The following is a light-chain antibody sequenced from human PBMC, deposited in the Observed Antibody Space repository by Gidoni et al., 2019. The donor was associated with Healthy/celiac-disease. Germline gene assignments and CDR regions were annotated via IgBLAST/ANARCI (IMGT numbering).Light chain of an antibody. CDR2: GNS. V-gene: IGLV1-40*01. Sequence: QSVLTQPPSVSRAPGQRVTISCTGSSSNIGAGYDVPWYQQLPGTAPKLLIYGNSNRPSGVPDRFSGSKAGTSASLAITGLQAEDEADYYCQSYDSSLSAVVFGGGTKLTV. CDR3: QSYDSSLSAVV. CDR1: SSNIGAGYD. J-gene: IGLJ2*01.